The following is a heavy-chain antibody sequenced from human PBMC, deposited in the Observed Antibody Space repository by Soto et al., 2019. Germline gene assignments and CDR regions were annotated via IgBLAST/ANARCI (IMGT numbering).Heavy chain of an antibody. J-gene: IGHJ6*02. CDR3: ARVRFIAAADHNYGMDV. Sequence: PSETLSLTCTVSGGSISSGDYYWSWIRQPPGKGLEWIGYIYYSGSTYYNPSLKSRVTISVDTSKNQFSLKLSSVTAADTAVYYCARVRFIAAADHNYGMDVWGQGTTVTVSS. V-gene: IGHV4-30-4*01. CDR2: IYYSGST. CDR1: GGSISSGDYY. D-gene: IGHD6-13*01.